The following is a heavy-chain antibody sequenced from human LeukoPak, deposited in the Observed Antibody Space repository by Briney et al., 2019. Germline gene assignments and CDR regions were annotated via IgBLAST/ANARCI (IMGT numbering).Heavy chain of an antibody. CDR2: ISSGGSTV. CDR3: ARVIIVGATGI. J-gene: IGHJ3*02. CDR1: GFTFSSYE. Sequence: PGRSLRLSCAASGFTFSSYEMNWVCQAPGKGLEWVSYISSGGSTVYYADSVKGRFTISRDNAKNSLYLQMNSLRAEDTAVYYCARVIIVGATGIWGQGTMVTVSS. V-gene: IGHV3-48*03. D-gene: IGHD1-26*01.